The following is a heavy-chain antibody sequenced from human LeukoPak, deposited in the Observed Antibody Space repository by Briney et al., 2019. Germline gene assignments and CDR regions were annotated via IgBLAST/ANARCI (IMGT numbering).Heavy chain of an antibody. Sequence: SETLSLTCSVSGGSITSLYWSWVRQPPGKGLEYVGYVHHTGVTDYNPSLRGRVTVSMDASKNQFYLKLNSVTAADTAIYYCVRSATIAVFRYGMDVWGQGTTVTVSS. CDR3: VRSATIAVFRYGMDV. CDR2: VHHTGVT. V-gene: IGHV4-59*11. CDR1: GGSITSLY. J-gene: IGHJ6*02. D-gene: IGHD5-24*01.